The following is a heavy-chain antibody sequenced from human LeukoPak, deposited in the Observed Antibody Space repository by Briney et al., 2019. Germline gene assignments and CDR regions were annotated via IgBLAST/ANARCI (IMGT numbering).Heavy chain of an antibody. CDR2: IYDRGST. CDR3: ASLGGTYDF. Sequence: SETLSFTCTVSGGSISDYYWSWIRQPPGKGLEWIGYIYDRGSTNYNPSLQSRVTISVDTSRSQVSLKLSSVTAADTAVYYCASLGGTYDFWGQGTLVTVSS. V-gene: IGHV4-59*08. CDR1: GGSISDYY. J-gene: IGHJ4*02.